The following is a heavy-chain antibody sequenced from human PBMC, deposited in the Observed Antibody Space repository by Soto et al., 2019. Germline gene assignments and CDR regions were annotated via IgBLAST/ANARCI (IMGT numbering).Heavy chain of an antibody. CDR2: FDPEDGET. J-gene: IGHJ4*02. CDR3: ALSSPFTMMAY. V-gene: IGHV1-24*01. CDR1: GYTLTELS. Sequence: GASVKLSCEVCGYTLTELSMHWVRQAPGKGLEWMGGFDPEDGETIYAQKFQGRVTMTEDTSTDTAYMELSSLRSEDTAVYYCALSSPFTMMAYWGQGTLVTVSS. D-gene: IGHD3-22*01.